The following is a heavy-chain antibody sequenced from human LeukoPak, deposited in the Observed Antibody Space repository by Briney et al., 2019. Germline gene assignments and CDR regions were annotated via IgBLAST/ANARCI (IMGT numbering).Heavy chain of an antibody. V-gene: IGHV4-34*01. Sequence: SETLSLTCAVYGGSFSGYYWSWIRQPPGKGLEWIGEINHSGSTNYNPSLKSRVTISVDTSKNQFSLKLSSVTAADTAVYYCARGINLVVVLAAVNWFDPWGQGTLVTVSS. CDR2: INHSGST. CDR3: ARGINLVVVLAAVNWFDP. J-gene: IGHJ5*02. D-gene: IGHD2-2*01. CDR1: GGSFSGYY.